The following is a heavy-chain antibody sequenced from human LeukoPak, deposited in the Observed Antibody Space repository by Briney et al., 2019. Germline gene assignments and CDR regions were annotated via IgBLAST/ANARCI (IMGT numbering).Heavy chain of an antibody. D-gene: IGHD3-16*01. CDR2: ISRSGEST. Sequence: GGSLRLSCAASGFTFSGFAMSWLRQAPGKGLEWVSSISRSGESTFYADSVRGRFTISRDNSKNTVSLQMESLRAEDTALYYCAKDYAVGSIDYWGQGTLVTVSS. J-gene: IGHJ4*02. V-gene: IGHV3-23*01. CDR1: GFTFSGFA. CDR3: AKDYAVGSIDY.